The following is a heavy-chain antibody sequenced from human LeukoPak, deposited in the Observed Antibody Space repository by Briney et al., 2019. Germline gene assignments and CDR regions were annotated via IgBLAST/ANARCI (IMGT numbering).Heavy chain of an antibody. J-gene: IGHJ6*03. Sequence: SETLSLTCTVSGGSVSNDYWSWVRQPPGKALKWIGNIYYSGSTNYNPSLKSRVTISVDTSKNQFSLKLSSVTAADTAVYYCARIPDYYYYYYMDVWGKGTTVTVSS. CDR1: GGSVSNDY. D-gene: IGHD2-2*02. CDR2: IYYSGST. V-gene: IGHV4-59*02. CDR3: ARIPDYYYYYYMDV.